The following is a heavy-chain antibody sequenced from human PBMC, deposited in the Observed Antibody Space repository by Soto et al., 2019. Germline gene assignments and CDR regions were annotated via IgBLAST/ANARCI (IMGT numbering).Heavy chain of an antibody. CDR2: IYYSGST. CDR1: GGSISSYY. CDR3: ARAPEYYYYISYFDY. J-gene: IGHJ4*02. D-gene: IGHD3-22*01. V-gene: IGHV4-59*01. Sequence: SETLSLTCTVSGGSISSYYWSWIRKPPGKGLEWIGYIYYSGSTNYNPSLQSRVTISVDTSKNQFSLKLSSVTAADTVVYYCARAPEYYYYISYFDYWGQGTLVTVSS.